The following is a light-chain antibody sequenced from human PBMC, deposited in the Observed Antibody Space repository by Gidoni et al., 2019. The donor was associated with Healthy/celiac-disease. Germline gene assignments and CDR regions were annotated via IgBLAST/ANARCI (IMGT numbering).Light chain of an antibody. V-gene: IGLV3-1*01. CDR1: KLGDKY. Sequence: SYELTQPPSVSVSPGQTASITCSGDKLGDKYACWYQQKPGQYPVLVIYQDSKRPAGIPERFSGSNSGNTATLTISGTQAMDEADYYCQAWDSSTAFFGTGTKVTVL. CDR3: QAWDSSTAF. J-gene: IGLJ1*01. CDR2: QDS.